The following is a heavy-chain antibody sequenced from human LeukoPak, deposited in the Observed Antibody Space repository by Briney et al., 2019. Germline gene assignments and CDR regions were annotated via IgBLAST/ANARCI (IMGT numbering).Heavy chain of an antibody. CDR3: ARDLSYSDSSGYYNLDVFDV. CDR1: GGSVNSGDSY. V-gene: IGHV4-61*03. Sequence: PSETLSLTCTVSGGSVNSGDSYWSWIRQPPGKGLEWIGYISYTGRTSYNPSLKRRVTISVDTSKNHFSLKPSSVTAADTAVYYCARDLSYSDSSGYYNLDVFDVWGQGTMVTVSS. J-gene: IGHJ3*01. CDR2: ISYTGRT. D-gene: IGHD3-22*01.